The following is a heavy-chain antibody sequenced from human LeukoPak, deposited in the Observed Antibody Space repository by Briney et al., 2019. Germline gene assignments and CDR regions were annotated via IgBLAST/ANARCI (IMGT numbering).Heavy chain of an antibody. CDR2: ISSSSRYI. CDR1: GFTFSSYS. D-gene: IGHD2-15*01. J-gene: IGHJ5*02. CDR3: ARGADGVSSNSRGWFDP. Sequence: SGGSLRLSCAASGFTFSSYSMNWVRQAPGKGLEWVSSISSSSRYIYYADSVKGRFTISRDNARNSLYLQMNTLRAEDTAVYSCARGADGVSSNSRGWFDPWGQGTLVTVSS. V-gene: IGHV3-21*01.